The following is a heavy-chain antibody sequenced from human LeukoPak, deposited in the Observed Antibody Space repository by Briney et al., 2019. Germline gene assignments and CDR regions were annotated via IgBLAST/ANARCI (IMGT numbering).Heavy chain of an antibody. V-gene: IGHV4-59*08. Sequence: ASETLSLTCSVSGVSISDYYWSWVRQPPGKGLEWIGYIYNSGNFNYNPSLKSRVTISLDTSRNQVSLKLSSVTAADTAVYYCARKMIAAAGTGEDYWGQGTLVTVSS. D-gene: IGHD6-13*01. J-gene: IGHJ4*02. CDR2: IYNSGNF. CDR3: ARKMIAAAGTGEDY. CDR1: GVSISDYY.